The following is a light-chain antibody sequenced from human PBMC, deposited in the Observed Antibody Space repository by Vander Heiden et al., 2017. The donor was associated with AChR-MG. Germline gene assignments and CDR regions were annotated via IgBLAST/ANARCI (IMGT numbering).Light chain of an antibody. CDR3: VLYMGSDSWV. CDR1: SGSVSSTYY. Sequence: QTVVTHEPSLSVSPGRTATLTCGLSSGSVSSTYYPSWYQQTPGQAPRTLIYNTNTRSSGVPDRFSGSILGSKAALTITGAQADDESDYYCVLYMGSDSWVFGGGTKLTVL. J-gene: IGLJ3*02. V-gene: IGLV8-61*01. CDR2: NTN.